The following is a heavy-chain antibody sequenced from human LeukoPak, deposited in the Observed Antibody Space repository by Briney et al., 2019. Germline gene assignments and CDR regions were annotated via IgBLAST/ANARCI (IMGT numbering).Heavy chain of an antibody. J-gene: IGHJ4*02. CDR2: IYSGGST. CDR3: ARIYPRLAAAGN. V-gene: IGHV3-66*01. D-gene: IGHD6-13*01. CDR1: GFTVSSNY. Sequence: GGSLRLSCAASGFTVSSNYMGWVRQAPGKGLEWVSVIYSGGSTYYADSVKGRFTISRDNSKNTLYLQMNSLRADDTAVYYCARIYPRLAAAGNWGQGTLVTVSS.